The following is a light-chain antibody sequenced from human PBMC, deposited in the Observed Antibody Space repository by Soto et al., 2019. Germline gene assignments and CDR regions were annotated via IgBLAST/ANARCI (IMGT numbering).Light chain of an antibody. V-gene: IGKV2-28*01. J-gene: IGKJ1*01. CDR2: LGS. CDR1: QSLLHSNGYNY. Sequence: DIVMTQSPLSLPVTPGEPSSISCRSSQSLLHSNGYNYLDWYLQKPGQSPQLLIYLGSNRVSGVPDRFSGSGSGTDFTLKISRVEAEDVGVYYCMQPLQSWTFGQGTKVDI. CDR3: MQPLQSWT.